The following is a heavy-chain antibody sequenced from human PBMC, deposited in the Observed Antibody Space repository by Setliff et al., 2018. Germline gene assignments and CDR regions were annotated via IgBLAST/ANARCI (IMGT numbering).Heavy chain of an antibody. CDR3: ARESGWRDFDY. CDR2: IYIGGSA. J-gene: IGHJ4*02. CDR1: GGSISSYY. D-gene: IGHD6-19*01. V-gene: IGHV4-4*07. Sequence: SETLSLTCTVSGGSISSYYWSWIRQPAGKGLEWIGHIYIGGSANYNPSLKSRVTMSIDTSKNQFSLKLSSVTAADTAVYYCARESGWRDFDYWGQGTLVTVSS.